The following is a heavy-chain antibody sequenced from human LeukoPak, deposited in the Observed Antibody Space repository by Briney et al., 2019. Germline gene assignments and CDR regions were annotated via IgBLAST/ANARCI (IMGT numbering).Heavy chain of an antibody. CDR3: ARGSTVTTSYFDY. V-gene: IGHV1-2*02. J-gene: IGHJ4*02. CDR1: GYTFTGYY. CDR2: INPNSGGT. D-gene: IGHD4-17*01. Sequence: ASVKVSCKASGYTFTGYYMHWVRQAPGQGREWMGWINPNSGGTNYAQKFQGRVTRTRDTSISTAYMELSRLRSDDTAVYYCARGSTVTTSYFDYWGQGTLVTVSS.